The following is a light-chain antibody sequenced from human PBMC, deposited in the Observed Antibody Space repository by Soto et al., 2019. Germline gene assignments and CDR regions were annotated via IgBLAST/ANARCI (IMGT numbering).Light chain of an antibody. CDR3: ASWDDSLSGLV. V-gene: IGLV1-47*02. Sequence: QSVLTQPPSASGTPGQTISISCSGSTSNIGSNYVYWYQQLPGTAPKLLIYSNNERPSGVPDRFSGSKSGTSASLAISGLRSEDEADYYCASWDDSLSGLVFGGGTK. CDR1: TSNIGSNY. J-gene: IGLJ2*01. CDR2: SNN.